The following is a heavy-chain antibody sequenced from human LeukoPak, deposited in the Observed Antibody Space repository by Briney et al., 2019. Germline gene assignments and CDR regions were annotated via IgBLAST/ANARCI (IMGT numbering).Heavy chain of an antibody. Sequence: GGPLRLSCAASGFPFSSYAMHWVRHAPGKGLEYVSAISSNGGSTYYANSVKGRFTISRDSSKNTLYLQMGSLRAEDMAVYYCARGLVGGHAFDVWGQGTMVTVSS. CDR1: GFPFSSYA. CDR3: ARGLVGGHAFDV. D-gene: IGHD1-26*01. CDR2: ISSNGGST. V-gene: IGHV3-64*01. J-gene: IGHJ3*01.